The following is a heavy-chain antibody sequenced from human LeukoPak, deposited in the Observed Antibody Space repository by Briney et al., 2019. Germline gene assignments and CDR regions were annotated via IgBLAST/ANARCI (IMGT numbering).Heavy chain of an antibody. CDR1: GGSISSYY. CDR2: IYYSGST. V-gene: IGHV4-59*01. D-gene: IGHD6-13*01. J-gene: IGHJ5*02. Sequence: SETLSLTCTVSGGSISSYYWSWLRQPPGKGLEWIGYIYYSGSTNYNPSLKSRVTISVDTSKNQFSLKLSSVTAADTAVYYCARDGLRYSRSLDPWGQGTLVTVSS. CDR3: ARDGLRYSRSLDP.